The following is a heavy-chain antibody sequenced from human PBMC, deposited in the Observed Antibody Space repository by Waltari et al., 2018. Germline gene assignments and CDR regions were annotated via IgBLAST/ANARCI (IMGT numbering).Heavy chain of an antibody. CDR3: AKDSGYSMIRGRENS. CDR1: GFDYSSYA. Sequence: VYLLESGGGLVQPGGSLRLSCVGSGFDYSSYAMSWVRQAPGKVLELVSGIDNSGETAYYAESVKGRFTIARDDSRNTLYLHMNSLRVDDTAVYYCAKDSGYSMIRGRENSWGQGTLVTVSS. CDR2: IDNSGETA. V-gene: IGHV3-23*05. D-gene: IGHD3-10*01. J-gene: IGHJ4*02.